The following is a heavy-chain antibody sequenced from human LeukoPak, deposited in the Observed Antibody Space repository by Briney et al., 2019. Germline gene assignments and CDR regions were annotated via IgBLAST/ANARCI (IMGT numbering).Heavy chain of an antibody. Sequence: HVASVKVSCKASGYTFTGYYMHWVRQAPGQGLEWMGWINPNSGGTNYAQKFQGRVTMTRDTSISTAYMELSRLRSDDTAVYYCARVVAYYYYMDVWGKGTTVTISS. D-gene: IGHD2-15*01. CDR3: ARVVAYYYYMDV. V-gene: IGHV1-2*02. CDR2: INPNSGGT. CDR1: GYTFTGYY. J-gene: IGHJ6*03.